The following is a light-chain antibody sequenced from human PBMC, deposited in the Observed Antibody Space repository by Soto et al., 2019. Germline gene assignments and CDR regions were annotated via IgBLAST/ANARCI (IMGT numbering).Light chain of an antibody. V-gene: IGLV2-14*01. J-gene: IGLJ3*02. CDR2: EVS. CDR1: SNDVGGYNY. Sequence: QSALTQPRSVSGSPGQSVTISCTGTSNDVGGYNYVSWYQQHPGKAPKLMIFEVSNRPSGVSNRFSGSKSGNTASLTISGLQAEDEAYYYCCSYTSTNSRVFGGGTKLTVL. CDR3: CSYTSTNSRV.